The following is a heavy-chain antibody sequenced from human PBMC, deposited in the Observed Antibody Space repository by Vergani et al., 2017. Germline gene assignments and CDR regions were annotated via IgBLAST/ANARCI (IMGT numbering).Heavy chain of an antibody. J-gene: IGHJ2*01. CDR3: ASGKYYSDSTSHFRGKYFDV. D-gene: IGHD3-16*01. CDR2: IYNSGNG. V-gene: IGHV4-39*01. Sequence: QMQLQESGPGLVKASETLSLTCTVSGDSIISRSYYWGWIRQPPGKGLEWIGSIYNSGNGDSSSSLKSRVTISEDTSKKQFSLMLTSVTAADTAVYYCASGKYYSDSTSHFRGKYFDVWGRGTLVTVPS. CDR1: GDSIISRSYY.